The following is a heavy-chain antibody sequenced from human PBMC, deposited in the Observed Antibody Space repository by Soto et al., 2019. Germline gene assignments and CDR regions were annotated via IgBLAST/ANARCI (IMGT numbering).Heavy chain of an antibody. D-gene: IGHD2-15*01. CDR3: ARHVGGYYYYMDV. CDR2: IYYSGNT. J-gene: IGHJ6*03. CDR1: GGSVSSGSYY. Sequence: PSETLSLTCTVSGGSVSSGSYYWGWIRQPPGKGLEWIGSIYYSGNTYYNPPLKSRVTISVDTSKNQFSLKLSSVTAADTAVYYCARHVGGYYYYMDVWGKGTTVTVSS. V-gene: IGHV4-39*01.